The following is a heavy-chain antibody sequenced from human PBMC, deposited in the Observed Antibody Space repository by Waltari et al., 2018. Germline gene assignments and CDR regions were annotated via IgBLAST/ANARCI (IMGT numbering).Heavy chain of an antibody. CDR2: IRSSGSTS. Sequence: EEHLVESGGGLVQPGGSLRLSCAASGFISSNYEMNWIRQAPGKGLEWVSYIRSSGSTSYYADSAKGRFTISRDNAKNSLYLQMNSLRAEDTAVYYCARRDDYGDDPFWTWGQGTLVTVSS. V-gene: IGHV3-48*03. J-gene: IGHJ5*02. CDR3: ARRDDYGDDPFWT. D-gene: IGHD4-17*01. CDR1: GFISSNYE.